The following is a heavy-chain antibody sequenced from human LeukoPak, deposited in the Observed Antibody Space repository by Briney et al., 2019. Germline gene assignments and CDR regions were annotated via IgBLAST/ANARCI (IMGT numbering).Heavy chain of an antibody. CDR3: AREERQWLVKGLDY. Sequence: GGSLRLSCAASGFTFSSYSMNWVRQAPGKGLEWVSYISSSSSTIYYADSVKGRFTISRDNAKNSLSLQMNSLRDEDTAVYYCAREERQWLVKGLDYWGQGTLVTVSS. V-gene: IGHV3-48*02. CDR2: ISSSSSTI. D-gene: IGHD6-19*01. J-gene: IGHJ4*02. CDR1: GFTFSSYS.